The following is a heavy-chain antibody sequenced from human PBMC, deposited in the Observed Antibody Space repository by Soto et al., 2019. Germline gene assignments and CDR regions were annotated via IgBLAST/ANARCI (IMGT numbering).Heavy chain of an antibody. J-gene: IGHJ6*02. V-gene: IGHV3-23*01. CDR1: GFTFSSYA. Sequence: LRLSCAASGFTFSSYAMSWVRQAPGKGLEWVSAISGSGGSTYYADSVKGRFTISRDNSKNTLYLQMNSLRAEDTAVYYCAKVCDYACYYYGMDVWGQGTTVTVSS. CDR3: AKVCDYACYYYGMDV. CDR2: ISGSGGST. D-gene: IGHD4-17*01.